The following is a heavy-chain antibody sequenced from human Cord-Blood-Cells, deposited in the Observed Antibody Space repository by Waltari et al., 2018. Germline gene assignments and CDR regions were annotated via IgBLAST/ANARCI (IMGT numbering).Heavy chain of an antibody. D-gene: IGHD3-10*01. CDR2: INHSGST. CDR1: GGSFSGYY. V-gene: IGHV4-34*01. Sequence: QVQLQQWGAGLLKPSETLSLTCAVYGGSFSGYYWSWIRQPPGKGLEWIGEINHSGSTNYNPSLKSRVTISVDTSKNQFSLTLSSVTAADTAVYYCARNRVLWFGELSLDYWGQGTLVTVSS. CDR3: ARNRVLWFGELSLDY. J-gene: IGHJ4*02.